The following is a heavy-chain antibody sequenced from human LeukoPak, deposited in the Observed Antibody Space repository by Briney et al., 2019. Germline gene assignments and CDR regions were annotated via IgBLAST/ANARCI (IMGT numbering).Heavy chain of an antibody. J-gene: IGHJ5*02. CDR2: IYPGDSDT. D-gene: IGHD4-11*01. Sequence: GESLKISCKGSGYSFTSSWIGWVRQMPGKGLEWMGIIYPGDSDTRYSPSFQGQVTISVDNSISTAYLQWSSLKASDTAMYYCARLPNSNYVWFDPWGQGTLVTVSP. V-gene: IGHV5-51*01. CDR3: ARLPNSNYVWFDP. CDR1: GYSFTSSW.